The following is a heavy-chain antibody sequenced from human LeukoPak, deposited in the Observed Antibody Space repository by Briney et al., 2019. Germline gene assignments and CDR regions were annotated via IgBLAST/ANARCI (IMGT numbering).Heavy chain of an antibody. D-gene: IGHD3-22*01. CDR1: GFIFSDYY. V-gene: IGHV3-11*01. Sequence: GGSLRLSCAASGFIFSDYYMTWIRQTPGKGLEWLSYISDSGSTINYADSVKGRLTISRDNAKKSLFLQMNSLRAEDTAVYYCAIYCDSSGSIDHWGQGTLVTVSS. J-gene: IGHJ4*02. CDR3: AIYCDSSGSIDH. CDR2: ISDSGSTI.